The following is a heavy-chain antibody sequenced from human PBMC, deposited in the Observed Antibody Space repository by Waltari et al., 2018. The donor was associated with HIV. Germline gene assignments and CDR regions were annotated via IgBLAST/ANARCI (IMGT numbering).Heavy chain of an antibody. V-gene: IGHV1-2*06. CDR3: ARRGSSGSYWFDP. Sequence: QVQLVQSGAEVKKRGASVKVACPAAAYTFPAYYMPWVRQAPGQGLEWMGRINPNSGGTNYAKKFQGRVTMTRDTSISTAYMELSRLRSDDTAVYYCARRGSSGSYWFDPWGQGTLVTVSS. J-gene: IGHJ5*02. CDR1: AYTFPAYY. D-gene: IGHD1-26*01. CDR2: INPNSGGT.